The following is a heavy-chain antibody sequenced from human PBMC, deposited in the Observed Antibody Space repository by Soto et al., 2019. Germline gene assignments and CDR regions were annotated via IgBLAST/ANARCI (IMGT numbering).Heavy chain of an antibody. D-gene: IGHD3-10*01. J-gene: IGHJ3*02. CDR1: GFTFSSYG. CDR3: AKDLLWFGDQTHAFDI. Sequence: QVQLVESGGGVVQPGRSLRLSCAASGFTFSSYGMHWVRQAPGKGLEWVAVISYDGSNKYYADSVKGRFTISRDNSKNTLYMQMNSLRAEDTAVYYCAKDLLWFGDQTHAFDIWGQGTMVTVSS. V-gene: IGHV3-30*18. CDR2: ISYDGSNK.